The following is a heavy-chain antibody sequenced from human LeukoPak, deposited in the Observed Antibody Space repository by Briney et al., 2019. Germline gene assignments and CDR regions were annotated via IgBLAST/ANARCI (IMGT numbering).Heavy chain of an antibody. D-gene: IGHD1-26*01. CDR3: ARGRVAYYYYYMDV. CDR1: GGTFSSYA. Sequence: GASVKVSCTASGGTFSSYAISWVRQAPGQGLEWMGGIIPIFGTANYAQKFQGRVTITTDESTSTAYMELSSLRSEDTAVYYCARGRVAYYYYYMDVWGKGTTVTVSS. V-gene: IGHV1-69*05. CDR2: IIPIFGTA. J-gene: IGHJ6*03.